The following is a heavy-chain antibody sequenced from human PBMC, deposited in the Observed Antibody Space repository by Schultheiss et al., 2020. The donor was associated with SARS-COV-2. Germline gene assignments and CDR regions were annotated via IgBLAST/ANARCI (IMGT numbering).Heavy chain of an antibody. V-gene: IGHV3-53*01. CDR2: IYSGGST. D-gene: IGHD1-26*01. Sequence: GGSLRLSCAASGFTFSSYGMHWVRQAPGKGLEWVSVIYSGGSTYYADSVKGRFTISRDNSKNTLYLQMNSLRAEDTAVYYCARDQFAGIVPGGYGMDVWGQGTTVTVSS. CDR3: ARDQFAGIVPGGYGMDV. CDR1: GFTFSSYG. J-gene: IGHJ6*02.